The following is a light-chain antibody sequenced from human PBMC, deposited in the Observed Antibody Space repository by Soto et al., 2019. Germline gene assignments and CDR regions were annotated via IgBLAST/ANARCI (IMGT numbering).Light chain of an antibody. V-gene: IGKV3-20*01. CDR3: QQFGSSPLFT. Sequence: EIVLTQSPGTLSLCPGERATRSCRASQSVRSSYLAWYQQKPGQAPRLLIYGASSRATGIPDRFSGSGSGTDFTLTISRLEPEYFAVYYCQQFGSSPLFTFGPGTKVDVK. J-gene: IGKJ3*01. CDR2: GAS. CDR1: QSVRSSY.